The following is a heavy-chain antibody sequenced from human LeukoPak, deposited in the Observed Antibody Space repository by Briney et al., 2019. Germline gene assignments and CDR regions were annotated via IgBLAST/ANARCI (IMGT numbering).Heavy chain of an antibody. V-gene: IGHV4-59*01. CDR1: GGSISSYY. CDR3: ARVEVYYYYMDV. CDR2: IYYSGST. J-gene: IGHJ6*03. Sequence: SETLSLTCTVSGGSISSYYWSWIRQPPGKGLEWIGYIYYSGSTNHNPSLKSRVTISVDTSKNQFSLKLGSVTAADTAVYYCARVEVYYYYMDVWGKGTTVTVSS.